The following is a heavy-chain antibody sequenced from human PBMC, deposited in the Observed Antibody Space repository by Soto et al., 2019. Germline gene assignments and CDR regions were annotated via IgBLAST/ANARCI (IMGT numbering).Heavy chain of an antibody. D-gene: IGHD2-2*01. V-gene: IGHV3-30-3*01. CDR2: ISYDGSNK. Sequence: GGSLRLSCAASGFTFSSYAMHWVRQAPGKGLEWVAVISYDGSNKYYADSVKGRFTISRDNSKNTLYLQMNSLRAEDTAVYYCARDQQLGYCSSTSCYLSGMDVWGQGTTVTVSS. CDR1: GFTFSSYA. CDR3: ARDQQLGYCSSTSCYLSGMDV. J-gene: IGHJ6*02.